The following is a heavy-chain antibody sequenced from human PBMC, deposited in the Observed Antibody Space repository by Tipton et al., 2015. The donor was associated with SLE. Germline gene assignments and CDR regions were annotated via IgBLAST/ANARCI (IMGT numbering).Heavy chain of an antibody. CDR1: GGSISSNDYY. Sequence: LRLSCTVSGGSISSNDYYWSWIRQPAGGGLGWIGRIYTSGRPDNKPSLKSRVTISVNTSETQFSLKLSSVTAADTAVYYCVSETPRDGYKFFHWGQGTLVTVSS. D-gene: IGHD5-24*01. CDR2: IYTSGRP. J-gene: IGHJ4*02. CDR3: VSETPRDGYKFFH. V-gene: IGHV4-61*02.